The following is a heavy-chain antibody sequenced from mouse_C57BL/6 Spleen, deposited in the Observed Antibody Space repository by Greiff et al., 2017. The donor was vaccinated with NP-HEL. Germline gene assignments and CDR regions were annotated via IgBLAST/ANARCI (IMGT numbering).Heavy chain of an antibody. D-gene: IGHD2-4*01. Sequence: EVNLVESGGGLVKPGGSLKLSCAASGFTFSSYAMSWVRQTPEKRLEWVATISDGGSYTYYPDNVKGRFTISRDNAKNNLYLQMSHLKSEDTAMYYCARVPMITTSYYFDYWGQGTTLTVSS. CDR2: ISDGGSYT. CDR3: ARVPMITTSYYFDY. CDR1: GFTFSSYA. V-gene: IGHV5-4*03. J-gene: IGHJ2*01.